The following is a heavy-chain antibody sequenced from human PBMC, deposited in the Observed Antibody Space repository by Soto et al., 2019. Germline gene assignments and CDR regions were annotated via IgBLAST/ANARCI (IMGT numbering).Heavy chain of an antibody. CDR3: ATLYYDIDSPDAFDI. CDR1: GYTFTDYY. J-gene: IGHJ3*02. D-gene: IGHD3-9*01. V-gene: IGHV1-2*02. Sequence: ASVKVSCKSSGYTFTDYYMHWVRQAPGQGLEWMGWINPDSGGTNYAQKFQGRVTMTRDTSISTCYMELSRLTSDDTAVYYFATLYYDIDSPDAFDIWGQGTMVTVSS. CDR2: INPDSGGT.